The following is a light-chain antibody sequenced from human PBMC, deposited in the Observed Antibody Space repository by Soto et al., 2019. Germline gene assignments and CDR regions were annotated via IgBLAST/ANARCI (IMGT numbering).Light chain of an antibody. V-gene: IGLV1-44*01. CDR2: SNN. CDR3: AAWDDSLNGRV. CDR1: HSNIGRNS. J-gene: IGLJ2*01. Sequence: QSVLTQPPSASGTPGQRVTISCSGGHSNIGRNSVNWYRQLPGTAPKLLIFSNNQRPSGVPDRFSASSSRSGTSASLAIAGLRSDDEAYYFCAAWDDSLNGRVFGGGTKLTVL.